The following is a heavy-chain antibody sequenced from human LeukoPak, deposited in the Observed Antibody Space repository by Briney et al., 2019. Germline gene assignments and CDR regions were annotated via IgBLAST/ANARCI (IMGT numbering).Heavy chain of an antibody. D-gene: IGHD2-21*01. J-gene: IGHJ4*02. CDR3: ARLPELPGFGDY. CDR2: ISGSGGTK. CDR1: IFIFSIYG. V-gene: IGHV3-23*01. Sequence: PGVPLRLFCAASIFIFSIYGMRGVRQSPGKGRECVSVISGSGGTKSYADSVKGRFNISRDNCKNTLYLQMNSMRVEDTAVYYGARLPELPGFGDYWGQGTLVTVSS.